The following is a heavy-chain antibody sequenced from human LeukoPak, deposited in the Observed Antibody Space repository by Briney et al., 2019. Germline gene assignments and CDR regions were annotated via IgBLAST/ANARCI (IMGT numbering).Heavy chain of an antibody. CDR1: GFTFSSYG. J-gene: IGHJ4*02. V-gene: IGHV3-30*18. CDR2: ISYDGSDN. Sequence: PGGSLRLSCVASGFTFSSYGMHWVRQAPGKGLEWVAIISYDGSDNHYADSVKGRFTISRDNSKKTVFLQMDSLRAEDTAVYYCAKRNDYGGKSFDYWGQGTLVTVSS. D-gene: IGHD4-23*01. CDR3: AKRNDYGGKSFDY.